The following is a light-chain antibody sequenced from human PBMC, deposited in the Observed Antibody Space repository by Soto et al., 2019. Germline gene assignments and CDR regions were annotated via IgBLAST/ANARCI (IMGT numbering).Light chain of an antibody. J-gene: IGKJ1*01. CDR1: QSISTY. Sequence: EIVLTQSPATLSLSPGERATLSCRASQSISTYLAWYQHKPGQAPRLLIYDASSRATGIPDRFSGSGSGTDFTLTISRLEPEDFAVYYCQQYGSSPPPWTFGQGTKVDIK. CDR2: DAS. CDR3: QQYGSSPPPWT. V-gene: IGKV3-20*01.